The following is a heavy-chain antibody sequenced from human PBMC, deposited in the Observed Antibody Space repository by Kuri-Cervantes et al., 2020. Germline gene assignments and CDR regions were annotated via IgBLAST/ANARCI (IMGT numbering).Heavy chain of an antibody. CDR2: IHHSGST. V-gene: IGHV4-34*01. CDR3: ATTDYGDYDY. D-gene: IGHD4-17*01. J-gene: IGHJ4*02. CDR1: GGSGSFSDYY. Sequence: SETLSLTCTSYGGSGSFSDYYWNWIRQPPGKGLEWIGRIHHSGSTYYSPSLKSRVTISVDTSKNQFSLKVTSVTAADTAVYYCATTDYGDYDYRGQGTLVTVSS.